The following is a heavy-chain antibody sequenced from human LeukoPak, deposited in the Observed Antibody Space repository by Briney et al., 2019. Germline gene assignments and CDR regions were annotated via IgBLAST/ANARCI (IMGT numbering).Heavy chain of an antibody. CDR2: INQIGST. J-gene: IGHJ4*02. V-gene: IGHV4-34*01. CDR1: GGSFSDYY. CDR3: ARSYYYDSSGYYYALGY. Sequence: PSETLSLTCAVYGGSFSDYYWSWIRRPPGKGLEWIGEINQIGSTNYNPSLKSRVTISVDTSKNQFSLKLSSVTAADTAVYYCARSYYYDSSGYYYALGYWGQGTLVTVSS. D-gene: IGHD3-22*01.